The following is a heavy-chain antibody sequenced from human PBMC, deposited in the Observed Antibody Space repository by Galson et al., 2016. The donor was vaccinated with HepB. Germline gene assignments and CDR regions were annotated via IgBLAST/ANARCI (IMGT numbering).Heavy chain of an antibody. Sequence: SVKVSCKASGYTFTKYAINWVRQAPGQGLEWMGWINTNTGNPTHAQGFTGRFVFSLDTSVSTTYLQISSLKADDTALYFCARATEIPGTYWFDPWGQGTLVTVSS. V-gene: IGHV7-4-1*02. CDR1: GYTFTKYA. J-gene: IGHJ5*02. D-gene: IGHD1-20*01. CDR2: INTNTGNP. CDR3: ARATEIPGTYWFDP.